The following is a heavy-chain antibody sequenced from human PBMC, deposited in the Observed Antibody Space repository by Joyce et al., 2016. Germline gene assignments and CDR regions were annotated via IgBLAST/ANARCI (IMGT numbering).Heavy chain of an antibody. CDR2: MNPSSSNA. J-gene: IGHJ5*02. V-gene: IGHV1-8*01. Sequence: QVQLVQSGAEVKKPGASVKVSCKASGYTFTTYDINWVRQATGQGLEWKVWMNPSSSNAGYAQKFQGRVTMTRNTSINTAYMELSSLRSEDTAVYYCARGRGFCTSTSCYTEGDWFDPWGQGTLVTVSS. CDR3: ARGRGFCTSTSCYTEGDWFDP. CDR1: GYTFTTYD. D-gene: IGHD2-2*02.